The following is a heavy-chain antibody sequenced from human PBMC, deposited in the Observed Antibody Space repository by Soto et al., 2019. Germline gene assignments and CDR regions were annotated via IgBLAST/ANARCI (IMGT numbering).Heavy chain of an antibody. D-gene: IGHD6-13*01. CDR2: IIPIFDTT. CDR3: ARPHFSSSYYFDY. CDR1: GGTFSSYA. V-gene: IGHV1-69*05. J-gene: IGHJ4*02. Sequence: VKVSCKASGGTFSSYAISWVRRAPGQGLEWMGGIIPIFDTTNYPQKFQGRVTITRDTSASTAYMELSSLRSEDTAVYYCARPHFSSSYYFDYWGQGTLVTVSS.